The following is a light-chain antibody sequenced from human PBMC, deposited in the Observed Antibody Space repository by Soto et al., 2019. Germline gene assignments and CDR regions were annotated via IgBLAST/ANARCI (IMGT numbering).Light chain of an antibody. J-gene: IGLJ1*01. CDR3: SSFTSRSTFNYV. Sequence: QSALTQPASVSGSPGQSVTISCTGTSIDVGDSDFVSWYQQHPGKAPKLMIYVVTKRPSGVPDRFSGSKSGNTASLTISGLQPEDEADYYCSSFTSRSTFNYVFGTGTKVTVL. CDR2: VVT. V-gene: IGLV2-11*01. CDR1: SIDVGDSDF.